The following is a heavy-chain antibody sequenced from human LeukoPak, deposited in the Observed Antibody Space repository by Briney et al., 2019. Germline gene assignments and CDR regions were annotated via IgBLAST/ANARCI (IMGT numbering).Heavy chain of an antibody. Sequence: PGGSLRLSWAASGFTFSDNYMSWIRQAPGKGLGWVSYISSSGSTIYYADSVKGRLTISRDNAKNSLYLQMNNLRAEDPAVYYCARNVLLWFGGPSYYMDVWGKGTTVTVSS. D-gene: IGHD3-10*01. CDR3: ARNVLLWFGGPSYYMDV. CDR1: GFTFSDNY. CDR2: ISSSGSTI. V-gene: IGHV3-11*04. J-gene: IGHJ6*03.